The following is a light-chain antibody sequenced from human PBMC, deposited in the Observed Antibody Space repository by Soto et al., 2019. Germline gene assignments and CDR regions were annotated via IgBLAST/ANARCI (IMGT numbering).Light chain of an antibody. CDR2: DAF. Sequence: EIVLTQSPATLSLFPGERATLSCRASQSVSSYLAWYQQKPGQAPRLLIYDAFNRATGIPSKFSGSGSGTDFTLSISSLEPEDFAVYYCQHRSNWPLTFGGGTKVEIK. J-gene: IGKJ4*01. V-gene: IGKV3-11*01. CDR3: QHRSNWPLT. CDR1: QSVSSY.